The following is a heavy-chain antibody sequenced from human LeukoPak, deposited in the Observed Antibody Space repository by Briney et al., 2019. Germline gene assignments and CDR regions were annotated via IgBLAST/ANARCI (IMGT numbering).Heavy chain of an antibody. V-gene: IGHV3-11*06. CDR2: ISSSSSNR. Sequence: GSPRTSFAALGITFNYQLLSWNRQTSGEGVEWVSYISSSSSNRNYADSVKGRFTISRDNAKNSLYLQMNSLRAEDTAVYYCARAQYYLDSWGQGTLVTVSS. CDR1: GITFNYQL. J-gene: IGHJ4*02. CDR3: ARAQYYLDS.